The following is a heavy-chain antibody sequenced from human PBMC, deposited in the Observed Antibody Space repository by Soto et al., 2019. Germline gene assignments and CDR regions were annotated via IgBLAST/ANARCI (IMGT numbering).Heavy chain of an antibody. CDR1: GFTFSSYA. CDR2: ISGSGGST. V-gene: IGHV3-23*01. Sequence: GGSLRLSCAASGFTFSSYAMSWVRQAPGKGLEWVSAISGSGGSTYYADSVKGRFTISRDNSKNTLYLQMNSLRAEETAVYYCANFPGYFSSTSCYVAVDSWGQGTLVTVSS. J-gene: IGHJ4*02. CDR3: ANFPGYFSSTSCYVAVDS. D-gene: IGHD2-2*01.